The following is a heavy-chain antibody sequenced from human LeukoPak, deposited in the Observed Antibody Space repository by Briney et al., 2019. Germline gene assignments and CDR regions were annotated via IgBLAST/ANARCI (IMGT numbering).Heavy chain of an antibody. CDR1: GGSISNFY. V-gene: IGHV4-4*07. J-gene: IGHJ4*02. Sequence: SSETLSLTCIVSGGSISNFYWSWIRQSAGRGLEWIGRIYTSGTTNHNPSLKSRVTMSLDTSKNQFSLRLSSVTAADTAIYFCARGFASSWYYIDYWGQGTLVTVSS. CDR2: IYTSGTT. D-gene: IGHD6-13*01. CDR3: ARGFASSWYYIDY.